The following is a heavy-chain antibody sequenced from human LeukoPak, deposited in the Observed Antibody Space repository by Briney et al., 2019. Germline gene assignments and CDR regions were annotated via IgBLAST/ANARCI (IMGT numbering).Heavy chain of an antibody. CDR2: TYYRSKWSN. V-gene: IGHV6-1*01. J-gene: IGHJ2*01. CDR3: VRAPIGGWYFDH. Sequence: SQTLSLTCTSSGDSGSINSAAWNWIRQSPSRGLEWLGRTYYRSKWSNDYAVSVKSRITINPDTSQNQFSLQLNSLTPEDTAVYYCVRAPIGGWYFDHWGRGTLVTVSS. CDR1: GDSGSINSAA. D-gene: IGHD2-15*01.